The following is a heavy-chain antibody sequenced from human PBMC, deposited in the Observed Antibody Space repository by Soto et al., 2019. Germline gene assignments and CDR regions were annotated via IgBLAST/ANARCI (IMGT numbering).Heavy chain of an antibody. V-gene: IGHV3-73*01. CDR1: GFTFSGSS. CDR2: IRSKANSYAT. Sequence: PGGSLILSCAASGFTFSGSSMHWVRQASGKGLEWVGRIRSKANSYATAYAASVKGRFTISRDDSKNTAYLQMNSLKTEDTAVYYCAKDQSWGKYQLRGPYDYWGQGTLVTVSS. CDR3: AKDQSWGKYQLRGPYDY. D-gene: IGHD2-2*01. J-gene: IGHJ4*02.